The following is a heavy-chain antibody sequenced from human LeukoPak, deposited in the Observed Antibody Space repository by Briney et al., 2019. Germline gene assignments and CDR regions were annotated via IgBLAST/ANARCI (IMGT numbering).Heavy chain of an antibody. J-gene: IGHJ5*02. V-gene: IGHV4-61*05. CDR1: GGSICSSSYY. CDR3: ARRRCSSTSCYAYRVVVNWFDP. Sequence: SETLSLTCTVSGGSICSSSYYWGWIRQPPGKGLEWIGYISYSGSTSYTPSLRSRVTISVDTSKNQFSLKLSSVTAADTAVYYCARRRCSSTSCYAYRVVVNWFDPWGQGTLVTVSS. D-gene: IGHD2-2*01. CDR2: ISYSGST.